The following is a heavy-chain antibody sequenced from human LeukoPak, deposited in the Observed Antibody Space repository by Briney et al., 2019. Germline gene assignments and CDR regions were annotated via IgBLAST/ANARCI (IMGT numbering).Heavy chain of an antibody. V-gene: IGHV1-2*06. J-gene: IGHJ1*01. CDR3: ARDAGDIVVVPAAFQH. Sequence: ASVKVSCKASGYTFTGYYMHWVRQAPGHGLEWMGRINPNGGGTNYAQKFQGRVTMTRDTSISTAYMELSRLRSDDTAVYYCARDAGDIVVVPAAFQHWGQGTLVTVSS. D-gene: IGHD2-2*01. CDR2: INPNGGGT. CDR1: GYTFTGYY.